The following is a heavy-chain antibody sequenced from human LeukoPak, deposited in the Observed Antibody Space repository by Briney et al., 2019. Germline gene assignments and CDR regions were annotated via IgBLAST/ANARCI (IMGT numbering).Heavy chain of an antibody. V-gene: IGHV1-69*05. J-gene: IGHJ3*02. D-gene: IGHD6-13*01. Sequence: SVKVSCKASGGTFSSYGISWVRQAPGQGLEWMGGSIPIFGTANYAQKFQGRVTITTDESTSTAYMELSSLRSEDTAVYYCARDRLAEAGTNDAFDIWGQGTMVTVSS. CDR1: GGTFSSYG. CDR3: ARDRLAEAGTNDAFDI. CDR2: SIPIFGTA.